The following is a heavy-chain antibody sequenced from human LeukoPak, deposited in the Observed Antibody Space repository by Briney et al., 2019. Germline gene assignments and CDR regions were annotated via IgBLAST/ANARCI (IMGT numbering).Heavy chain of an antibody. V-gene: IGHV3-23*01. Sequence: GGSRRLSCAVSGFIFDDYAMHWVRQAPGKGLEWVSAISGSGGSTYYADTVKGRFTISRDNSKNTLYLQMNSLRAEDTAVYYCAKFPVLLWFGELPDYWGQGTLVTVSS. CDR2: ISGSGGST. CDR1: GFIFDDYA. D-gene: IGHD3-10*01. J-gene: IGHJ4*02. CDR3: AKFPVLLWFGELPDY.